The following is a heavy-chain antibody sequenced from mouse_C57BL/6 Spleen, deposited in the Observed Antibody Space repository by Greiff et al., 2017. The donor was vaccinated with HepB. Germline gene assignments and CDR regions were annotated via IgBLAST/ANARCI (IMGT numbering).Heavy chain of an antibody. V-gene: IGHV1-39*01. D-gene: IGHD2-4*01. Sequence: VQLKESGPELVKPGASVKISCKASGYSFTDYNMNWVKQSHGKSLEWIGVINPNYGTTSYNQKFKGKATLTVDKSSSTAYMQLNSLTSEDSAVYYGARSFDYDGGYDFDYWGQGTTLTVSS. CDR1: GYSFTDYN. CDR2: INPNYGTT. CDR3: ARSFDYDGGYDFDY. J-gene: IGHJ2*01.